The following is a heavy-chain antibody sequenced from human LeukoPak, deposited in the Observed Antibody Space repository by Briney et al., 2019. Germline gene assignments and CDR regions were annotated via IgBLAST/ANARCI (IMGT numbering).Heavy chain of an antibody. V-gene: IGHV1-46*01. CDR3: ARAPPAVAGTLDY. D-gene: IGHD6-19*01. CDR1: GYTFTSYY. J-gene: IGHJ4*02. Sequence: ASVKVSYKASGYTFTSYYMHWVRQAPGQGLEWMGIINPSGGSTSYAQKFQGRVTMTRDKSTSTAYMELSSLRSEDTAVYYCARAPPAVAGTLDYWGQGTLVTVSS. CDR2: INPSGGST.